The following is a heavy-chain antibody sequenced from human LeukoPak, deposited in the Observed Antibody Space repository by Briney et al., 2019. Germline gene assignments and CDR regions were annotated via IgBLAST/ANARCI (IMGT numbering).Heavy chain of an antibody. CDR2: MWYDGKYQ. CDR3: AREMTTDAFDI. D-gene: IGHD1-1*01. J-gene: IGHJ3*02. V-gene: IGHV3-33*01. Sequence: PGGSLRLSCAASGFTLSSYGMHWVRQAPGKGLEWVAVMWYDGKYQYYGDSVWGRFTISRDNSKNTLYLQMNSLRAEDTAVYYCAREMTTDAFDIWGQGTMVTVSS. CDR1: GFTLSSYG.